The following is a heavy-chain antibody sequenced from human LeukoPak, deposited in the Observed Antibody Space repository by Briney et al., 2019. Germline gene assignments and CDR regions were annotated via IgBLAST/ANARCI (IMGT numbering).Heavy chain of an antibody. J-gene: IGHJ4*02. CDR3: ARGKSGSYGTKGY. V-gene: IGHV3-7*01. CDR1: GFTFSSHW. D-gene: IGHD1-26*01. CDR2: IKQDGSEK. Sequence: GGSLRLSCAASGFTFSSHWMSWVRQAPGKGLECVADIKQDGSEKYYVDSVKGRFTISRDNAKNSLYLQMNSLRVEDTAVYYCARGKSGSYGTKGYWGQGTLVTVSS.